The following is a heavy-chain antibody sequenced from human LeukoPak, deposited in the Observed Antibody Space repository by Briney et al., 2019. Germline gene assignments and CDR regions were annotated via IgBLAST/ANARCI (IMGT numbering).Heavy chain of an antibody. V-gene: IGHV3-53*01. CDR1: GFTLLNKH. CDR3: ARGVEPLAANTLAY. J-gene: IGHJ4*02. D-gene: IGHD1-14*01. CDR2: LYSDGNT. Sequence: GSLRLSFAASGFTLLNKHLTWVRQAPGKGLEWVSVLYSDGNTKYADSVQGRFTISRDNSKNTLYLEMNSLSPDDTAVYYCARGVEPLAANTLAYWGQGTLVTVSS.